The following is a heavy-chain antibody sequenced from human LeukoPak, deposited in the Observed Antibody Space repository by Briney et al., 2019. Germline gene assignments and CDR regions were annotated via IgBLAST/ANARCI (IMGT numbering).Heavy chain of an antibody. CDR3: AREISMFVNAFDL. CDR1: GFSFSNSG. CDR2: IWYDGSNE. J-gene: IGHJ3*01. Sequence: GGSLRLSCAASGFSFSNSGMHWVRQAPGKGLEWVAVIWYDGSNEYYADAVKGRFTISGDNSKNTVHLQMNSLRVEDTSVYYCAREISMFVNAFDLWGQGTLVTVTS. V-gene: IGHV3-33*01. D-gene: IGHD3-10*02.